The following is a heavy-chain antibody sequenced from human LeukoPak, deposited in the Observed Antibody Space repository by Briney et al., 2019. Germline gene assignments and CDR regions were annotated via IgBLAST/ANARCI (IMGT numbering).Heavy chain of an antibody. CDR3: ARDEGDYGCRN. CDR1: VCAFTIYY. Sequence: ASVKVSCKASVCAFTIYYMHWVRQAPGQGLEWMGIINPSGGSTSYAQKFQGRVTMTRDTSTSTVYMELSSLRTKDTAVYYSARDEGDYGCRNWGQGTLVTVSS. J-gene: IGHJ4*02. CDR2: INPSGGST. V-gene: IGHV1-46*01. D-gene: IGHD4-17*01.